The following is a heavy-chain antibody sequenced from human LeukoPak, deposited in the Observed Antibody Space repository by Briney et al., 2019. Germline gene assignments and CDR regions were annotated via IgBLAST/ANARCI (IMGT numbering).Heavy chain of an antibody. CDR2: VHSGGST. D-gene: IGHD1-7*01. V-gene: IGHV4-39*01. Sequence: SETLSLTCDVSGGSISSSRTYYWGWIRQPPGKGLEWIGSVHSGGSTYFNPSLRSRVTISVDTSKNQFSLRLNSVTAADTAVYYCSAERAGTIVDYWGQGTLVTVSS. CDR1: GGSISSSRTYY. CDR3: SAERAGTIVDY. J-gene: IGHJ4*02.